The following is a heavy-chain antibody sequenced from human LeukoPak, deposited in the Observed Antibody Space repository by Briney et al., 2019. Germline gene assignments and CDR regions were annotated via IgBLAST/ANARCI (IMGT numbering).Heavy chain of an antibody. CDR3: ARGRIAAAGPRKVLTRKTQSYYFDY. CDR1: GYTLTELS. Sequence: GASVKVSCKVSGYTLTELSMHWVRQAPGKGLEWMGGFDPEDGETIYAQKFQGRVTITRNTSISTAYMELSSLRSEDTAVYYCARGRIAAAGPRKVLTRKTQSYYFDYWGQGTLVTVSS. J-gene: IGHJ4*02. V-gene: IGHV1-24*01. D-gene: IGHD6-13*01. CDR2: FDPEDGET.